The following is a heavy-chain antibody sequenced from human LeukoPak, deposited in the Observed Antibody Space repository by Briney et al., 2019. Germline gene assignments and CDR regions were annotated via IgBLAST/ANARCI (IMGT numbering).Heavy chain of an antibody. CDR1: GFSFNNYG. CDR3: AKDLHFDGFDY. J-gene: IGHJ4*02. CDR2: ISFDGSKN. V-gene: IGHV3-33*06. D-gene: IGHD3-9*01. Sequence: PGGSLRLSCAASGFSFNNYGMHWVRQAPGKGLDGLAVISFDGSKNYYPDSVKGRLIISRDNSKNTLFLQMNSRRAEDTAMYYCAKDLHFDGFDYWGQGTLVTVSS.